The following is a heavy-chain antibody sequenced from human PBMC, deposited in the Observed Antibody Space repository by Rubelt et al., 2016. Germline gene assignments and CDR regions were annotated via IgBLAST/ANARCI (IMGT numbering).Heavy chain of an antibody. V-gene: IGHV3-74*02. CDR3: VRGYHSLDDY. CDR1: GFSFSSYW. J-gene: IGHJ4*02. Sequence: EVQLVESGGGLVQPGGSLRLSCAASGFSFSSYWMHWVRQAPGKGLVWVSQIISDGSTTTYADSVKGRFTISRDNAKNTLYLQMDSLGVEDTALYYGVRGYHSLDDYWGQGTLVTVSS. CDR2: IISDGSTT. D-gene: IGHD5-18*01.